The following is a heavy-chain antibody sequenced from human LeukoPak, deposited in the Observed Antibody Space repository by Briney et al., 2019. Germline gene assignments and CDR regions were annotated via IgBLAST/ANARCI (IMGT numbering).Heavy chain of an antibody. V-gene: IGHV4-59*08. CDR1: GGSISSYY. D-gene: IGHD5-24*01. CDR2: IYYSGST. J-gene: IGHJ4*02. Sequence: PSETLSLTRTVSGGSISSYYWSWIRQPPGKGLEWIGYIYYSGSTNYNPSLKSRVTISVDTSKNQFSLKLSSVTAADTAVYYCARMEGEVATILWGQGTLVTVSS. CDR3: ARMEGEVATIL.